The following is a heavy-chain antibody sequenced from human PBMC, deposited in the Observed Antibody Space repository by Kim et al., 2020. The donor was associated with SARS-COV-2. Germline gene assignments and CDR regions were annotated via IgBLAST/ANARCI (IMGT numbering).Heavy chain of an antibody. D-gene: IGHD6-6*01. CDR1: GFTFSRYW. CDR2: IKQDGSEK. J-gene: IGHJ6*01. CDR3: ARDLKSIAARTGNYYYY. V-gene: IGHV3-7*01. Sequence: GGSLRLSCAASGFTFSRYWMSWVRQAPGKGLEWVANIKQDGSEKYYVDSVKGRFTISRDNAKNSLYLQMNSLRAEDTAVYYCARDLKSIAARTGNYYYY.